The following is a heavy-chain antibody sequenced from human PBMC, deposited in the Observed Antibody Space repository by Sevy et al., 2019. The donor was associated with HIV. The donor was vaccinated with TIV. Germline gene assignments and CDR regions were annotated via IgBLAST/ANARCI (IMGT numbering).Heavy chain of an antibody. CDR1: GFTFSNAW. D-gene: IGHD2-15*01. CDR3: TNLGYCSGGSCYSSAFDI. V-gene: IGHV3-15*01. CDR2: IKSKTDGGTT. Sequence: GGSLRLSCAASGFTFSNAWMSWVRQAPGKGLEWVGRIKSKTDGGTTDNAAPVKGRFTISRDDSKNTLYLQMNSLKTEDTAVYYCTNLGYCSGGSCYSSAFDIWGQGTMVTVSS. J-gene: IGHJ3*02.